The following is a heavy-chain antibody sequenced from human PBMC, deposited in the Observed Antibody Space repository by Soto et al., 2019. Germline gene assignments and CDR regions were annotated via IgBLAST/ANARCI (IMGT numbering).Heavy chain of an antibody. J-gene: IGHJ4*02. V-gene: IGHV4-31*03. CDR1: GGSISGGVHA. CDR2: IYYSGST. CDR3: ARDFGLWSGRYFDY. Sequence: QVQLQESGPGLVKPSQTLSLTCTVSGGSISGGVHAWNWVRQHPGKGLQWIGYIYYSGSTSYSPSLKSRPTISVDTSKSQVSLKLTSVTAAVTAVYYCARDFGLWSGRYFDYWGRGTLVTVSS. D-gene: IGHD3-3*01.